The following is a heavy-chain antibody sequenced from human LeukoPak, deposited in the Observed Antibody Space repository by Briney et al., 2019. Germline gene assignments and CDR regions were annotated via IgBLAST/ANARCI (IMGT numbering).Heavy chain of an antibody. CDR1: GYSISSGYY. V-gene: IGHV4-38-2*01. J-gene: IGHJ4*02. Sequence: PSETLSLTCAVSGYSISSGYYWGWIRQPPGKGLEWIGSIYHSGSTYYNPSLKSRVTISVDTSKNRFSLKLSSVTAADTAVYYCARRAIAGDYFDYWGQGTLVTVSS. D-gene: IGHD1-20*01. CDR2: IYHSGST. CDR3: ARRAIAGDYFDY.